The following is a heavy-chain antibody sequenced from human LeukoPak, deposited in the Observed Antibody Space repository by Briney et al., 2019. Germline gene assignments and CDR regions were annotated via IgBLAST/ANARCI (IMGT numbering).Heavy chain of an antibody. D-gene: IGHD1-1*01. Sequence: GGSLRLSCAASGFTFSSYAMYWVRQAPGRGLEWVAVISYDGSNKYYADSVKGRFTISRDNSKNTLYLQMNSLRAEDTAVYYCARDPRTVRIWGQGTLVTVSS. CDR3: ARDPRTVRI. V-gene: IGHV3-30*04. J-gene: IGHJ4*02. CDR1: GFTFSSYA. CDR2: ISYDGSNK.